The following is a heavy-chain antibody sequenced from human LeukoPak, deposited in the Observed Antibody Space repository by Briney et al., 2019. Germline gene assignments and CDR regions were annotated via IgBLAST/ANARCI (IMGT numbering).Heavy chain of an antibody. CDR3: TTGSWGFGELSAFDY. D-gene: IGHD3-10*01. CDR2: VKSKADGGRT. Sequence: PGGSLRLSCAASGFTFSNAWMNWVRQAPGKVLEWVGRVKSKADGGRTAYVAPVTGRFTISRDDSKNTLYVQMSSLKTEDTAVYYCTTGSWGFGELSAFDYWGQGTLVTVSS. J-gene: IGHJ4*02. CDR1: GFTFSNAW. V-gene: IGHV3-15*01.